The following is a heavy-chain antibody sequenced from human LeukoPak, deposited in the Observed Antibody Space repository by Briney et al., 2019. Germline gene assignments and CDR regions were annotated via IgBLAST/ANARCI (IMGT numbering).Heavy chain of an antibody. CDR1: GFTFTSYN. Sequence: GGSLRLSCAASGFTFTSYNMHWVRQVSGKGLVWVSRITTGVSTTMYADSVKGRFTTSRDNAENTVHLQMSSLRAEDTAIYYCARGYYGDPVAFDYWGQGTLVTVSS. CDR3: ARGYYGDPVAFDY. V-gene: IGHV3-74*03. D-gene: IGHD3-10*01. CDR2: ITTGVSTT. J-gene: IGHJ4*02.